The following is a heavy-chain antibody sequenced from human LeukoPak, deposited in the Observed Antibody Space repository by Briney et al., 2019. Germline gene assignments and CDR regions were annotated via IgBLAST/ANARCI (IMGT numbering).Heavy chain of an antibody. CDR3: ARRLLPSSSLYYGLDV. CDR2: IIPMFNTP. CDR1: GGTFNTFD. V-gene: IGHV1-69*06. Sequence: GASAKVSCKASGTSGGTFNTFDITWVRQAPGQGLEWMGRIIPMFNTPNYAHELEGRVTITADTSTSTAYMELNSLTSDDSAVYYCARRLLPSSSLYYGLDVWGQGTTVSVSS. D-gene: IGHD6-19*01. J-gene: IGHJ6*02.